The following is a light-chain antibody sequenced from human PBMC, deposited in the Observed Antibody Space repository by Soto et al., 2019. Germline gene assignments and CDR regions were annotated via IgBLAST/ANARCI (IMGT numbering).Light chain of an antibody. V-gene: IGLV2-14*01. CDR3: CSYTSSSTVL. CDR2: DVS. J-gene: IGLJ2*01. CDR1: SSDIGVYDF. Sequence: QSVLTQPASVSGSPGQSITISCTGTSSDIGVYDFVSWYQQHPAKAPKLLIYDVSYRLSGVSDRFSGSKSGNTASLTISGLQAEDEADYYCCSYTSSSTVLFGGGTKLTVL.